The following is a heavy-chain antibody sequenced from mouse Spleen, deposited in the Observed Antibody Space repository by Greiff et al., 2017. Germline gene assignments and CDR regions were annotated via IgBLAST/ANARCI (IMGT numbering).Heavy chain of an antibody. CDR1: GFSLSTFGMV. J-gene: IGHJ1*03. V-gene: IGHV8-8*01. CDR3: ARIGDWDDWYFDV. D-gene: IGHD4-1*01. Sequence: QVQLKESGPGILQPSQTLSLTCSFSGFSLSTFGMVLGWHRHPPGKGLVWLAHSWWDDDKYYNPALKSRHTISKDTSKNQVFLKIANVDTADTAAYYCARIGDWDDWYFDVWGTGTTVTVSS. CDR2: SWWDDDK.